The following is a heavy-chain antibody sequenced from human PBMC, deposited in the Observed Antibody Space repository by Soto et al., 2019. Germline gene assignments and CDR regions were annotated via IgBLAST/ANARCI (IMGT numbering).Heavy chain of an antibody. CDR3: ARGPLEPVVDS. V-gene: IGHV3-33*01. Sequence: QVHLVESGGGVVQPGRSLRLSCVASGFTFNTYGMHWVRQAPGAGLEWVAVIWYDGSYQSYADFVKGRFTISRDNSKNTGYLPMNSVRAEDTAVYYCARGPLEPVVDSWGQGTLVTVSS. CDR2: IWYDGSYQ. J-gene: IGHJ4*02. CDR1: GFTFNTYG. D-gene: IGHD6-19*01.